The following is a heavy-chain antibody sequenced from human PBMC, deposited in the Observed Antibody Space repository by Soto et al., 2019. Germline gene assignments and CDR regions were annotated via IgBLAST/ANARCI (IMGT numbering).Heavy chain of an antibody. V-gene: IGHV3-74*01. CDR3: ASTVPATHAFDI. Sequence: PGGSLRLSCAASGFTFSSYWLHWVRQAPGKGLVWVSRINGDGGSTSYADSVKGRFTISRDNAKSTLYLQMNSLRAEDTAVYYCASTVPATHAFDIWGQGTMVTAS. CDR2: INGDGGST. D-gene: IGHD2-2*01. CDR1: GFTFSSYW. J-gene: IGHJ3*02.